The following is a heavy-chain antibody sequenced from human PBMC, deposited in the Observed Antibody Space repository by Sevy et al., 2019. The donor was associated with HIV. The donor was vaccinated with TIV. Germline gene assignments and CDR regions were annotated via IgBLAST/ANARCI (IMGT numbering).Heavy chain of an antibody. D-gene: IGHD5-12*01. J-gene: IGHJ3*02. Sequence: SETLSLTCAVSGGSISSGGYSWSWIRQPPGKGLEWIGYIYHSGSTYYNPSLKSRVTISVDRSKNQFSLKLSSVTAADTAVYHCARGGLRRTFDIWGQGTMVTVSS. V-gene: IGHV4-30-2*01. CDR2: IYHSGST. CDR3: ARGGLRRTFDI. CDR1: GGSISSGGYS.